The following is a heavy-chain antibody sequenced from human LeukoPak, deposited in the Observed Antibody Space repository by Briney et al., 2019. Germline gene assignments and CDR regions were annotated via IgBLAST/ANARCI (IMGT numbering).Heavy chain of an antibody. CDR2: ISGSGGST. CDR3: AKDTVLRYFDWSNPQSYYYYYMDV. J-gene: IGHJ6*03. D-gene: IGHD3-9*01. V-gene: IGHV3-23*01. Sequence: PGGSLRLSCAASEFTFSSYGMSWVRQAPGKGLEWVSAISGSGGSTYYADSVKGRFTISRDNSNNTLYLQMNSLRAEDTAVYYCAKDTVLRYFDWSNPQSYYYYYMDVWGKGTTVTISS. CDR1: EFTFSSYG.